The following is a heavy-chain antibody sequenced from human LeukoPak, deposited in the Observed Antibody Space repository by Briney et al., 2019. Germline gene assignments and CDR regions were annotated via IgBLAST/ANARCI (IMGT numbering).Heavy chain of an antibody. D-gene: IGHD3-22*01. CDR1: GFTFSSYS. J-gene: IGHJ6*03. CDR2: ISSSSSYI. Sequence: PGGSLRLSCAASGFTFSSYSMNWVRQAPGKGLEWVSSISSSSSYIYYADSVKGRFTISRDNAKNSLYLQMNSLRAEDTAVYYCARYMDYDSSGPYYYYYYMDVWGKGTTVTISS. V-gene: IGHV3-21*01. CDR3: ARYMDYDSSGPYYYYYYMDV.